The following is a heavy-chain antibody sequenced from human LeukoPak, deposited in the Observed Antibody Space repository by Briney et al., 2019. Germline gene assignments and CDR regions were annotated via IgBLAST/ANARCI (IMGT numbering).Heavy chain of an antibody. J-gene: IGHJ4*02. D-gene: IGHD5-18*01. CDR3: TREDRYSYGLFDY. Sequence: PGRSLRLSCTAPGFTVGDYAMSWFRQAPGKGLEWVGFIRSKAYGGTTEYAASVKGRFTISRDASKRLAYLQMNSMRTEDAAVYYCTREDRYSYGLFDYWGQGTLVTVSS. V-gene: IGHV3-49*03. CDR1: GFTVGDYA. CDR2: IRSKAYGGTT.